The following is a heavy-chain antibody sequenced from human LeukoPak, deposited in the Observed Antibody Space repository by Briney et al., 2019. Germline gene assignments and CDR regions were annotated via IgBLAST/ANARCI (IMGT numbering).Heavy chain of an antibody. Sequence: GESLKISCKGSGYSFTSYWIGWVRQMPGKGLEWMGIIYPGDSDTRYSPSFQGQVTISADKSIITAYLQWSSLKASDTAMYYCARHASDIVVVPAAIGELYYYYYMDVWGKGTTVTVSS. CDR3: ARHASDIVVVPAAIGELYYYYYMDV. J-gene: IGHJ6*03. CDR2: IYPGDSDT. V-gene: IGHV5-51*01. D-gene: IGHD2-2*01. CDR1: GYSFTSYW.